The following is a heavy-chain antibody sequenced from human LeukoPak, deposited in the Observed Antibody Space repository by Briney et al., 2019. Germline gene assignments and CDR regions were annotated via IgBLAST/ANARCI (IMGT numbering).Heavy chain of an antibody. Sequence: GASVKVSCKASGYSFTSYWIGWVRQMPGKGLEWMGIIYPGDSDTRYSPSFQGQVTISADKSISTAYLQWSSLKASGTAMYYCARLGKVDAFDIWGQGTMVTVSS. CDR2: IYPGDSDT. CDR1: GYSFTSYW. J-gene: IGHJ3*02. CDR3: ARLGKVDAFDI. V-gene: IGHV5-51*01. D-gene: IGHD3-10*01.